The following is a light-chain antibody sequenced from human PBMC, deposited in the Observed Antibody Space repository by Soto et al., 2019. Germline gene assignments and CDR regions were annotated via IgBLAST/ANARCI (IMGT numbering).Light chain of an antibody. CDR2: GAS. J-gene: IGKJ5*01. CDR1: QSVRSN. CDR3: QQYNNWPFS. V-gene: IGKV3-15*01. Sequence: EIVLTQSTATLSVSPGERATLSCRASQSVRSNLAWYQQKPGQAPRLLIYGASTRATGIPARFSGSGSGTEFTLTISSLQSEDFAVYCCQQYNNWPFSFGQGTRLEIK.